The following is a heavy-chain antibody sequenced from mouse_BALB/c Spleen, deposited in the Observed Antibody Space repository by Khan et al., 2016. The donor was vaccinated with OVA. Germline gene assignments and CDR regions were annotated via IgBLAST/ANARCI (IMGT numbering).Heavy chain of an antibody. Sequence: EVELVESGGGLVKPGGSLKLSCAASGFAFSSYSMSWVRQTPEKRLEWVATITSGGSYTYYPDSVQGRFTISRDNAKNTLYLQMSSLKSEDTTMYYCTIDRNYYGSSFYFDYWGQGTTLTVSS. CDR2: ITSGGSYT. CDR1: GFAFSSYS. CDR3: TIDRNYYGSSFYFDY. J-gene: IGHJ2*01. D-gene: IGHD1-1*01. V-gene: IGHV5-6-4*01.